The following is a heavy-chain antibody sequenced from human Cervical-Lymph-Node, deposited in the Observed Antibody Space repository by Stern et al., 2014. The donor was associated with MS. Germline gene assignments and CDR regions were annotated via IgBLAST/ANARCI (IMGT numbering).Heavy chain of an antibody. CDR2: INPNSGGT. V-gene: IGHV1-2*02. D-gene: IGHD3-3*01. J-gene: IGHJ4*01. CDR1: GYIFTDYY. CDR3: ARGSGTAYDLRGDY. Sequence: QVHLVESGAEARAPGASMKVSCKASGYIFTDYYLHWERQAPGQGLEWLGWINPNSGGTNYAQNFQGRVTMTRDTSISTAYMELRWLGSADTAVYYCARGSGTAYDLRGDYWGQGTLVTVSS.